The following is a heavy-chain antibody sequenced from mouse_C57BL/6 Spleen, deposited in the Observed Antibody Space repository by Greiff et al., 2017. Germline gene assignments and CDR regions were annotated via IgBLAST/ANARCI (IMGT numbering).Heavy chain of an antibody. CDR1: GFTFSSYT. CDR3: ARGPGRLAY. J-gene: IGHJ3*01. CDR2: ISGGGGNT. D-gene: IGHD3-3*01. V-gene: IGHV5-9*01. Sequence: EVNVVESGGGLVKPGGSLKLSCAASGFTFSSYTMSWVRQTPEKRLEWVATISGGGGNTYYPDSVKGRFTISRDNAKNTLYLQMSSLRSEDTALYYCARGPGRLAYWGQGTLVTVSA.